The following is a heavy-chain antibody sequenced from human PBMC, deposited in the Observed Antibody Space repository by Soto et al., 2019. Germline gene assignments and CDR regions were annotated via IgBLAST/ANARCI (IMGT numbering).Heavy chain of an antibody. J-gene: IGHJ4*02. CDR3: ARDPWAADY. V-gene: IGHV3-66*01. CDR1: GFTVSTKY. Sequence: EVQLVESGGGLVQPGGSLRLSCAASGFTVSTKYMSWVRQAPGKGLEWVSVIYSGGSTFYADSVGGRFTISRDNSKNTGNLQMNSLRAEDTAVYYCARDPWAADYWGQGSLVTVCS. D-gene: IGHD3-16*01. CDR2: IYSGGST.